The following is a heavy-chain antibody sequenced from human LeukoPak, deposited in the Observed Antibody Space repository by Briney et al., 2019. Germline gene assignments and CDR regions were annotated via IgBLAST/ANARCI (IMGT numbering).Heavy chain of an antibody. CDR1: GFTFNTYA. V-gene: IGHV3-30-3*01. CDR2: ISYDGANK. CDR3: ASPDADY. Sequence: GGSLRLSCAASGFTFNTYAMHWVRQAPGKGLEWVAVISYDGANKYYADSVKGRFTISRDNSKNTLYLQMNSLRAEDTAVYYCASPDADYWGQGTLVTVSS. J-gene: IGHJ4*02.